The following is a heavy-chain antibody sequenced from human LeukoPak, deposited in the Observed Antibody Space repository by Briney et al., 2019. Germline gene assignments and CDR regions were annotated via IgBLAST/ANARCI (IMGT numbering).Heavy chain of an antibody. D-gene: IGHD3-16*01. V-gene: IGHV3-7*03. CDR3: ASGGGLDV. Sequence: GGSLRLSCAASGFTFSSYWMNWARQAPGKGLEWVASINHNGNVNYYVDSVKGRFTISRDNAKNSLYLQMSNLRAEDTAVYFCASGGGLDVWGQGATVTVSS. CDR1: GFTFSSYW. CDR2: INHNGNVN. J-gene: IGHJ6*02.